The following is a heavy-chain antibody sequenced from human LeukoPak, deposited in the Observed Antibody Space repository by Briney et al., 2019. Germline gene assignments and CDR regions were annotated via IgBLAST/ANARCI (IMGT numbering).Heavy chain of an antibody. CDR3: ARVVGARLSMADY. CDR2: MSSSGSTI. Sequence: GESLRLSCAASGFTFSSSGMHWVRQAPGKGLEWVSYMSSSGSTIYYADSVKGRFTISRDNDKDSLYLQMNGLRAEDTAVYYCARVVGARLSMADYWGQGTLVTVSS. CDR1: GFTFSSSG. D-gene: IGHD1-26*01. V-gene: IGHV3-48*03. J-gene: IGHJ4*02.